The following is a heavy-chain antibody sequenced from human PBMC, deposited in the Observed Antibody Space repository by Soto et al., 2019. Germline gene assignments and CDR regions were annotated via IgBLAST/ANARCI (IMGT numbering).Heavy chain of an antibody. Sequence: SETLSLTCTVSGGSISSYYWSWIRQPPGKGLEWIGYIYYSGSTNYNPSLKSRVTISVDTSKNQFSLKLSSVTAADTAVYYCARSSGYDSEIDYWGQGTLVTVSS. CDR1: GGSISSYY. CDR3: ARSSGYDSEIDY. V-gene: IGHV4-59*08. J-gene: IGHJ4*02. D-gene: IGHD5-12*01. CDR2: IYYSGST.